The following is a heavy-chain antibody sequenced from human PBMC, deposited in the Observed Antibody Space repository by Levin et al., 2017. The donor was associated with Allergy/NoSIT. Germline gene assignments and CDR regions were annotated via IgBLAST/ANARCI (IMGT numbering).Heavy chain of an antibody. CDR3: ARLFNGCPGDI. CDR2: IYYRGNV. D-gene: IGHD5-24*01. J-gene: IGHJ3*02. Sequence: PGKGLEWIGSIYYRGNVYYSPSLESRVTLFVDTSNNHFSLKLRSVTAADTAMYYCARLFNGCPGDIWGQGTRVTVSS. V-gene: IGHV4-39*02.